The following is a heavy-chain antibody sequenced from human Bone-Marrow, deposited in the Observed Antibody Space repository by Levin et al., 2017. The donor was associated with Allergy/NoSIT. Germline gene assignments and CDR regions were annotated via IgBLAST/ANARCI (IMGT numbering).Heavy chain of an antibody. J-gene: IGHJ6*02. CDR2: ISVSGDTT. CDR1: GFTFSAFV. V-gene: IGHV3-23*01. Sequence: GGSLRLSCAASGFTFSAFVVNWVRQAPGKGLEWVSVISVSGDTTFYADSVQGRFTMSRDNSKNTLFLQMASLRVEDTAKYYCARSPSDFLGGYGMDVWGQGTTVAVSS. CDR3: ARSPSDFLGGYGMDV. D-gene: IGHD3-16*01.